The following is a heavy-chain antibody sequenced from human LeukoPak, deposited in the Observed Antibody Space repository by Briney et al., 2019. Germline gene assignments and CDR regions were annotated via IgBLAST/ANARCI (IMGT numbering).Heavy chain of an antibody. CDR2: IYYSGST. CDR3: ARVVGGVSYYFDY. V-gene: IGHV4-59*01. CDR1: GGSMSSYY. D-gene: IGHD3-16*01. Sequence: SETLSLTCSVFGGSMSSYYWSWIRQPPGKGLEWIGYIYYSGSTNYNPSLKSRVTISVDTSKNQFSLKLSSVTAADTAVYYCARVVGGVSYYFDYWGQGTLVTVSS. J-gene: IGHJ4*02.